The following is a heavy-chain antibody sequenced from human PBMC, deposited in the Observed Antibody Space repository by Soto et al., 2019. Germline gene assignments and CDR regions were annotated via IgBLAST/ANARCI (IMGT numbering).Heavy chain of an antibody. V-gene: IGHV4-4*02. CDR2: IYHSGST. CDR3: ARDRHYGDYEFDY. Sequence: PSETLSLTCAVSGGSISSSNWWSWVRQPPGKGLEWIGEIYHSGSTNYNPSLKSRVTISVDKSKNQFSLKLSSVTAADTAVYYCARDRHYGDYEFDYWGQGTLVTVSS. J-gene: IGHJ4*02. D-gene: IGHD4-17*01. CDR1: GGSISSSNW.